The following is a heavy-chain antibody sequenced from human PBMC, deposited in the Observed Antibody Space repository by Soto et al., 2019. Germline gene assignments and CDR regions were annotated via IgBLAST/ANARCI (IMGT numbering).Heavy chain of an antibody. V-gene: IGHV3-23*01. Sequence: EVQLLESGGGLVQPGGSLRLSCAASGFTFSSYAMSWARQAPGKGLEWVSAISGSGGSTYYADSVKGRFTISRDNSKNTLYLQMNSLRAEDTAVYYCAKDYYDFWSGYLPKLYFDYWGQGTLVTVSS. CDR1: GFTFSSYA. J-gene: IGHJ4*02. CDR3: AKDYYDFWSGYLPKLYFDY. CDR2: ISGSGGST. D-gene: IGHD3-3*01.